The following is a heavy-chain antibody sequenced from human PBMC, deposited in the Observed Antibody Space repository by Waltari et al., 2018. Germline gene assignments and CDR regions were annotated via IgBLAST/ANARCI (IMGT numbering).Heavy chain of an antibody. D-gene: IGHD6-13*01. CDR2: MNPNSGNT. CDR1: GYTFTSYD. CDR3: AGGGGSSWYKGFDP. V-gene: IGHV1-8*01. Sequence: QVQLVQSGAEVKKPGASVKVSCKASGYTFTSYDINWVRQATGQGLEWMGWMNPNSGNTGYGKKFQGRVTMTGNTAINTAYMGVCRRRSGDTAVYYCAGGGGSSWYKGFDPWGQGTLVTVSS. J-gene: IGHJ5*02.